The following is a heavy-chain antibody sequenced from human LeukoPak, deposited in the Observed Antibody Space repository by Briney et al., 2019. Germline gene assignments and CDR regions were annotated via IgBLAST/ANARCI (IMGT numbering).Heavy chain of an antibody. CDR1: GYSISSGYY. V-gene: IGHV4-38-2*02. D-gene: IGHD2-15*01. CDR3: ARVAGWYYFDY. J-gene: IGHJ4*02. CDR2: IYHSGST. Sequence: PSETLSLTCTVSGYSISSGYYWGWIRQPPGKGLEWIGSIYHSGSTYYNPSLKSRVTISVDTSKNQFSLKLSSVTAADTAVYYCARVAGWYYFDYWGQGTLVTVSS.